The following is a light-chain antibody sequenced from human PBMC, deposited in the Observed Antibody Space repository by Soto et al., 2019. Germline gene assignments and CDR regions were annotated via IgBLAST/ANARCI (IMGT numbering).Light chain of an antibody. CDR3: QQYNSYTYT. CDR1: QSISSW. J-gene: IGKJ2*01. V-gene: IGKV1-5*03. Sequence: DIQMTQSPSSLSASVGDRVTITCRASQSISSWLAWYQQKPGKAPKLLIYQAPSLESGVPSRFSGNGSGTEFPLTISSLQPDDSATYYCQQYNSYTYTFGQGTKLEIK. CDR2: QAP.